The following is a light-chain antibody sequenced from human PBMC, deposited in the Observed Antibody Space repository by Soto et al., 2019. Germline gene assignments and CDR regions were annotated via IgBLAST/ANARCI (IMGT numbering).Light chain of an antibody. CDR2: SNN. Sequence: QSVLTQPPSASGTPGQRVTISCSGSSSNIGSNYVYWYQQLPGTAPKLLIYSNNQRPSGVLDRFSGSKSGTSASLAISGLRSEDEADYYCAAWDDSLSGQVFGTGTKLTVL. CDR3: AAWDDSLSGQV. CDR1: SSNIGSNY. V-gene: IGLV1-47*02. J-gene: IGLJ1*01.